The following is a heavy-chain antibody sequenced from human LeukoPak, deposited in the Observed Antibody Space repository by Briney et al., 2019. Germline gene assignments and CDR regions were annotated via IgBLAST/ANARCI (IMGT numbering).Heavy chain of an antibody. V-gene: IGHV4-59*08. D-gene: IGHD1-7*01. J-gene: IGHJ4*02. CDR3: ARSHLEIRRDAWNFYFDY. CDR1: GASIISYH. CDR2: VHYSGST. Sequence: SETLSLTCSVYGASIISYHWSWVRQPPGKGLEWIGFVHYSGSTNYNPSLKSRVTISADTSKNQFSLSLTSVTAADTALYYCARSHLEIRRDAWNFYFDYWGQGALVTVSS.